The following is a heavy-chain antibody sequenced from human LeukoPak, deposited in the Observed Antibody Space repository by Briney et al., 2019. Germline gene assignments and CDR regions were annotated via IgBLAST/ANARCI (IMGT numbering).Heavy chain of an antibody. CDR3: ATGYSNGWTSDFDY. CDR2: VYYDGRT. Sequence: SETLSLTCTVSGDSIGSSNYYWGRIRQPPGKGLEWIGTVYYDGRTYYNPSVKSRATLSKDTSDNHFSLDLRSVTASDTAVYYCATGYSNGWTSDFDYWGQGILVTVSP. CDR1: GDSIGSSNYY. D-gene: IGHD6-19*01. J-gene: IGHJ4*02. V-gene: IGHV4-39*02.